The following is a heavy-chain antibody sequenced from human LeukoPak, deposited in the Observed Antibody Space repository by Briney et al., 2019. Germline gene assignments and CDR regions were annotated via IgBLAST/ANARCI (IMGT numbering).Heavy chain of an antibody. Sequence: SEALSLTCAVYGGSFSGYYWSWIRQPPGKGLEWIGEINHSGSTNYNPSLKSRVTISVDTSKNQFSLKLSSVTAADTAVYYCARESVTTPGPYYGMDVWGKGTTVTVSS. CDR1: GGSFSGYY. V-gene: IGHV4-34*01. CDR3: ARESVTTPGPYYGMDV. J-gene: IGHJ6*04. CDR2: INHSGST. D-gene: IGHD4-17*01.